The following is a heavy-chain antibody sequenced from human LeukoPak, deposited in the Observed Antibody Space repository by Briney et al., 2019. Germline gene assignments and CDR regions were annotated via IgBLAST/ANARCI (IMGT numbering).Heavy chain of an antibody. D-gene: IGHD3-10*01. V-gene: IGHV4-4*02. CDR1: GGSISSSNW. J-gene: IGHJ3*02. CDR3: ARGGSITMVRGAIGAFDI. CDR2: IYHSGST. Sequence: SGTLSLTCAVSGGSISSSNWWSWVRQPPGKGLEWIGEIYHSGSTNYNPSLKSRVTISVDTSKNQFSLKLSSVTAADTAVYYCARGGSITMVRGAIGAFDIWGQGTMVTVSS.